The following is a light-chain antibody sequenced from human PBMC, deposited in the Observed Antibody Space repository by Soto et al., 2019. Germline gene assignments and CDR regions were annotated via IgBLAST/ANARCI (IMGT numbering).Light chain of an antibody. J-gene: IGKJ3*01. V-gene: IGKV1-5*03. CDR3: QQYNSYATFT. Sequence: DIQVTQSPSSLSASVGDRVIITCRASQSVSSWLAWYQQKPGKAPKLLIYKASSLESGVPSRFSGSGSGTEFTLIISSLQPDDFATYYCQQYNSYATFTFGPGTKVDIK. CDR1: QSVSSW. CDR2: KAS.